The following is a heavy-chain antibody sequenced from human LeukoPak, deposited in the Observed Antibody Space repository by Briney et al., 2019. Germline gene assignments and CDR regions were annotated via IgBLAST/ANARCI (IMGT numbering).Heavy chain of an antibody. J-gene: IGHJ4*02. CDR3: ARDGRYYDSSGYYYFADH. CDR2: IYYSGST. V-gene: IGHV4-39*07. CDR1: GGSISSSSYY. Sequence: PSETLSLTCTVSGGSISSSSYYWGWIRQPPGKGLEWIGSIYYSGSTYYNPSLKSRVTISVDTSKNQFSLKLSSVTAADTAVYYCARDGRYYDSSGYYYFADHWGQGTLVTVSS. D-gene: IGHD3-22*01.